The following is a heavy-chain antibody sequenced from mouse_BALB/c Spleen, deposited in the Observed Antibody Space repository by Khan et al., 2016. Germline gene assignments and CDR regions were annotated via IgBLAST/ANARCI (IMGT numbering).Heavy chain of an antibody. J-gene: IGHJ4*01. CDR3: ARGGYYYGSSYYAMDY. D-gene: IGHD1-1*01. V-gene: IGHV1-4*01. CDR1: GYTFTSYT. CDR2: INPSSGYT. Sequence: QVQLKQSGAELARPGASVKMSCKASGYTFTSYTMHWVKQRPGQGLEWIGYINPSSGYTNYNQKFKDKATLTADKSSSTAYMQLSSLTSEDSAVYYGARGGYYYGSSYYAMDYWGQGTSVTVSS.